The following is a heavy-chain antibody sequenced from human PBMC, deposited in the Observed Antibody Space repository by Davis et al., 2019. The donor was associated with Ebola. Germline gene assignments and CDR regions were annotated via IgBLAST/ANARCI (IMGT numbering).Heavy chain of an antibody. J-gene: IGHJ2*01. CDR1: GFTFINYW. V-gene: IGHV3-74*01. D-gene: IGHD2-21*02. CDR2: INVDGSET. CDR3: VRDPALVVTGGGWFFGL. Sequence: GESLKISCAASGFTFINYWMHWVRQAPGKGLVWVSRINVDGSETSHADSVKGRFTVSRDNAKNSLYLQMNSLRAEDTAVYYCVRDPALVVTGGGWFFGLWGRGTLVTVSS.